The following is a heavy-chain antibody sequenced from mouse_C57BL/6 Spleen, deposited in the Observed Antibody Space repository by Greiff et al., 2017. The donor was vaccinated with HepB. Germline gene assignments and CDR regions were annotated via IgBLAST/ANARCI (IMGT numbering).Heavy chain of an antibody. D-gene: IGHD1-1*01. CDR1: GYTFTSYW. J-gene: IGHJ3*01. Sequence: QVQLQQSGAELVRPGSSVKLSCKASGYTFTSYWMHWVKQRPIQGLEWIGNIDPSDSETHYNQKFKDKATLTVDKSSSTAYMQLSSLTSKDSAVDYGARSALGDYGSSYGFAYWGQGTLVTVSA. CDR3: ARSALGDYGSSYGFAY. V-gene: IGHV1-52*01. CDR2: IDPSDSET.